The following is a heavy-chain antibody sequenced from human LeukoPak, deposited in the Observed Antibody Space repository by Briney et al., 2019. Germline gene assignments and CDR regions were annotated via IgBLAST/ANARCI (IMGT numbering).Heavy chain of an antibody. V-gene: IGHV3-21*01. Sequence: GGSLRLSCAASGFTFSSYSMNWVRQAPGKGLEWVSSISSSSSYIYYADSVKGRFTISRDNSKNTLYLQMNSLRAEDTAVYYCARDQFGELVVCTFHIWGQGTMVTVSS. CDR2: ISSSSSYI. CDR3: ARDQFGELVVCTFHI. D-gene: IGHD3-10*01. J-gene: IGHJ3*02. CDR1: GFTFSSYS.